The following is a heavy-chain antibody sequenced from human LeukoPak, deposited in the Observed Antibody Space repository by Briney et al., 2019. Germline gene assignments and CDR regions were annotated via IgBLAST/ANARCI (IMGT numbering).Heavy chain of an antibody. CDR3: ATRTTVTMTDFDY. J-gene: IGHJ4*02. D-gene: IGHD4-11*01. Sequence: ASVKVSCKASGYTFTSYDINWVRQATGQGLEWMGWMNPNSGNTGYAQKFQGRVTMTEDTSTDTAYMELSSLRSEDTAVYYCATRTTVTMTDFDYWGQGTLVTVSS. CDR1: GYTFTSYD. CDR2: MNPNSGNT. V-gene: IGHV1-8*01.